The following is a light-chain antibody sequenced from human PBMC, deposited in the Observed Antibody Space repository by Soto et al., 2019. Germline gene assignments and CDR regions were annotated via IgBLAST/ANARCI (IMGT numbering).Light chain of an antibody. CDR2: GAS. V-gene: IGKV3-15*01. Sequence: ERVIRQSEATRSVAPGESATLSRRAMPSVGNKLVWYQHQPGQAPSLRIDGASTTAAAIPDPFRGSGSGTELTLTLTSLQSEHYAVSFCQHRDDWPPALTFGQGTKVENK. J-gene: IGKJ4*02. CDR1: PSVGNK. CDR3: QHRDDWPPALT.